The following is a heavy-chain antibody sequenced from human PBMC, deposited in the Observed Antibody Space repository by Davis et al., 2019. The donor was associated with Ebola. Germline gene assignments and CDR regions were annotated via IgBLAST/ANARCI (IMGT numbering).Heavy chain of an antibody. J-gene: IGHJ6*04. V-gene: IGHV6-1*01. CDR3: ARGWFRGSMDV. CDR1: GASMSRNIPA. Sequence: PSETLSLTCALSGASMSRNIPAWNWIRQSPSRGLEWLGRTYYNSEWYNDYAVSVKSRIIINPDTSKNQFSLQLSSVTPEDTGLYYCARGWFRGSMDVWGEGTTVTVSS. D-gene: IGHD3-10*01. CDR2: TYYNSEWYN.